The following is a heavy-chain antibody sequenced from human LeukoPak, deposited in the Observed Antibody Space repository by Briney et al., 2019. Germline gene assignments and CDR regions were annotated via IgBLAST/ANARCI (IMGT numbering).Heavy chain of an antibody. J-gene: IGHJ4*02. CDR3: TTGILLFPWDY. Sequence: GGSLRLSCAASGFTFSSYAMSWVRQAPGKGLEWVSAISGSGGSTYYADSVKGRFTISRDNSKNTLYLQMNSLKTEDTAVYYCTTGILLFPWDYWGQGTLVTVSS. D-gene: IGHD2-21*01. V-gene: IGHV3-23*01. CDR1: GFTFSSYA. CDR2: ISGSGGST.